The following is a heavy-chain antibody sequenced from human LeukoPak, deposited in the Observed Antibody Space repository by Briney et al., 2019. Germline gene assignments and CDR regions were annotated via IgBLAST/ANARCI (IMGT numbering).Heavy chain of an antibody. CDR1: GGSFSGYY. J-gene: IGHJ4*02. CDR3: ARGRGSGSGKNFDY. D-gene: IGHD3-3*01. V-gene: IGHV4-34*01. Sequence: PSETLSLTCAVYGGSFSGYYWSWIRQPPGKGLEWIGEINHSGSTNYNPSLKSRVTISVDTSKNQFSLKLSSVTAADTAVYYCARGRGSGSGKNFDYWGQGTLVTVSS. CDR2: INHSGST.